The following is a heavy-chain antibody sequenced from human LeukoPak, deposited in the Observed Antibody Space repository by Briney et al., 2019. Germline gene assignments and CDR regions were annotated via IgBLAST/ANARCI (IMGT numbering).Heavy chain of an antibody. CDR3: ASLEYGSGSYYRDDAFDI. CDR1: GYTFTSYG. V-gene: IGHV1-18*01. Sequence: GASVKVSCKASGYTFTSYGISWVRQAPGQGLEWMGWISAYNGNTNYAQKLQGRVTMTTDTSTSTAYMELRRLRSDDTAVYYCASLEYGSGSYYRDDAFDIWGQGTMVTVSS. D-gene: IGHD3-10*01. CDR2: ISAYNGNT. J-gene: IGHJ3*02.